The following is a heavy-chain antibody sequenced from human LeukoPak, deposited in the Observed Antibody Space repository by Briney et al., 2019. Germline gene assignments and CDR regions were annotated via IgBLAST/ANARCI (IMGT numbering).Heavy chain of an antibody. J-gene: IGHJ4*02. CDR2: ISGPST. CDR3: ASRRVAVPSTRAFDY. CDR1: GFTLSAYE. D-gene: IGHD5/OR15-5a*01. V-gene: IGHV3-48*03. Sequence: PGGSLRLSCAASGFTLSAYEMNWVRQAPGKGLEWVSCISGPSTYYADSVKGRFTISTDSAKNSLYLRMDSLRAEDTALYYCASRRVAVPSTRAFDYWGQGTLVTVSS.